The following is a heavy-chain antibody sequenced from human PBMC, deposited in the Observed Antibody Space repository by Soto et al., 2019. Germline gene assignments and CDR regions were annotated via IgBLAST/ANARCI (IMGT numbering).Heavy chain of an antibody. V-gene: IGHV4-30-4*01. D-gene: IGHD5-12*01. Sequence: SETLSLTCTVSGGSISSGDYYGSWIRQPPGKGLEWIGYIYYSGSTYYNPSLKSRVTISVDTSKNQFSLKLSSVTAADTAVYYCASRGYSGKFDYWGQGTLVTVSS. CDR2: IYYSGST. J-gene: IGHJ4*02. CDR1: GGSISSGDYY. CDR3: ASRGYSGKFDY.